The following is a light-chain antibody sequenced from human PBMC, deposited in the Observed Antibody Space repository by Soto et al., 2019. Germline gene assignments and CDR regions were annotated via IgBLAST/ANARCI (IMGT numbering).Light chain of an antibody. CDR2: EHN. CDR3: AAWDTSLSGGV. CDR1: SSNIGSDF. J-gene: IGLJ3*02. Sequence: QSVLTQPPSVSAAPGQKVTISCSGSSSNIGSDFVSWYQQLPGTALQLLIYEHNKRPSGIPARFSASKSATSATLGITGLQTGDEDDYYCAAWDTSLSGGVFGGGTKLTVL. V-gene: IGLV1-51*02.